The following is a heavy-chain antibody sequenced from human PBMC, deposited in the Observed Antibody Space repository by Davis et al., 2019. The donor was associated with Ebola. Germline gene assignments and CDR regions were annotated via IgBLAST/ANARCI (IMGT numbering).Heavy chain of an antibody. CDR3: ARGLTPYRYDAQLN. CDR1: GFTFSSYA. D-gene: IGHD5-18*01. Sequence: GGSLRLSCAASGFTFSSYAMSWVRQAPGKGLEWVSAISGSGGSTYYADSVKGRFTISRDTSKNTLYLQMNSLTADDAAVYYCARGLTPYRYDAQLNWGQGTLVTVSS. J-gene: IGHJ4*02. V-gene: IGHV3-23*01. CDR2: ISGSGGST.